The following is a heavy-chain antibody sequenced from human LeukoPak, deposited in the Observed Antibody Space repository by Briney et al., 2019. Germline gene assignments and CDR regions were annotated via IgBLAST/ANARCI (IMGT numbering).Heavy chain of an antibody. V-gene: IGHV3-21*01. D-gene: IGHD3-3*01. Sequence: PGGSLRLSCASSVFTFSRYSMNCVRQAPGKGLEDVSSISINSNYIHYAASVKGRFTISRDNAKNSLYLQMNSLRAEDTAVYYCARDGGRYDFWSGYYNFYYYYMDVWGKGTTVTVSS. CDR1: VFTFSRYS. CDR3: ARDGGRYDFWSGYYNFYYYYMDV. J-gene: IGHJ6*03. CDR2: ISINSNYI.